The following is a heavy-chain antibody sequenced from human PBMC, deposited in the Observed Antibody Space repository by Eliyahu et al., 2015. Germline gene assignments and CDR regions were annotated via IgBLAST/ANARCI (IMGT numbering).Heavy chain of an antibody. J-gene: IGHJ4*02. Sequence: QVQLQQWGAGLLKPSETLSLTCAVYGGSFSGYYWSWIRQSPGKGLEWIGEINHSGSTNYNPSLKSRVTISVDTSKNQFSLKLSSVTAADTAVYYCARGPRPYDFWSGYYAYWGQGTLVTVSS. CDR2: INHSGST. V-gene: IGHV4-34*01. CDR3: ARGPRPYDFWSGYYAY. CDR1: GGSFSGYY. D-gene: IGHD3-3*01.